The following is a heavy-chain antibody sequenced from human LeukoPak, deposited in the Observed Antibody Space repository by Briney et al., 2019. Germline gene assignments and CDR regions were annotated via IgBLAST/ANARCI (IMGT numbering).Heavy chain of an antibody. Sequence: GGSLRLSCAASGFTFSSCAMHWVRQAPGKGLEYVSVISGTGFSTFYANSVKGRFTISRDNSKNTLYLQMNSLRAEDTAVYYCAKVLRYCSSTSCMGTYYYGMDVWGQGTTVTVSS. J-gene: IGHJ6*02. CDR1: GFTFSSCA. D-gene: IGHD2-2*01. V-gene: IGHV3-64*01. CDR2: ISGTGFST. CDR3: AKVLRYCSSTSCMGTYYYGMDV.